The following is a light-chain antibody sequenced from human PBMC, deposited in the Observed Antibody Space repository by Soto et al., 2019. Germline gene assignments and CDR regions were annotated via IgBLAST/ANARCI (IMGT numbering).Light chain of an antibody. J-gene: IGKJ1*01. CDR2: GAA. Sequence: EIVLTQSPGPLSLSPGERATLSCRASQSVASDYLAWYQQKPGQAPRLLIYGAASRATGIPDRFGGSGSGTDFTLTISRLEPEDFAVYYCQQYGNSPQTFGQGTKVEIK. CDR3: QQYGNSPQT. V-gene: IGKV3-20*01. CDR1: QSVASDY.